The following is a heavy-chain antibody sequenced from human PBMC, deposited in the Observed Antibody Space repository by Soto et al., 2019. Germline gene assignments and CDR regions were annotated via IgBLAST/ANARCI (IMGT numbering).Heavy chain of an antibody. J-gene: IGHJ4*02. V-gene: IGHV4-34*01. CDR1: GGSFSGYY. CDR3: ARVTGFGTSDY. CDR2: INHSGST. Sequence: QVQLQQWGAGLLKPSETLSLTCAVYGGSFSGYYWSWIRQPPGKGLGWIGEINHSGSTNYNPSLKSRVTISVDTPKNQFSLKLSSVTAADTAVDYCARVTGFGTSDYWGQGTLVTVSS. D-gene: IGHD3-3*01.